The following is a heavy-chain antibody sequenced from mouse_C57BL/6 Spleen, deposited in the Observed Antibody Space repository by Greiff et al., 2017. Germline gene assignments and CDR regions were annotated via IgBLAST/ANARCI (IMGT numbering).Heavy chain of an antibody. V-gene: IGHV5-6*02. J-gene: IGHJ2*01. CDR2: ISSGGSYT. CDR3: ARRYGSSPYYFDY. D-gene: IGHD1-1*01. CDR1: GSTFSSYG. Sequence: EVMLVESGGDLVMPGGSLKLSCAASGSTFSSYGMSWVRQTPDKRLEWVATISSGGSYTYYPNSVKGRFTISRDNAKNTQYLQMSRLKSEDTAMYYCARRYGSSPYYFDYWGQGTTLTVSS.